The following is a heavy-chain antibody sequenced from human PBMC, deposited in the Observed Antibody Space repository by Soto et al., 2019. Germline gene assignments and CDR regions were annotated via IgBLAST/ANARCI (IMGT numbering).Heavy chain of an antibody. CDR1: GGSISSYY. J-gene: IGHJ3*02. D-gene: IGHD3-22*01. Sequence: SETLSLTCTVSGGSISSYYWSWIRQPPGKGLEWIGYIYYSGSTNYNPSLKSRVTISVDTSKNQFSLKLSSVTAADTAVYYCARDLYDSSGWASNDAFDIWGQGTMVTVSS. CDR2: IYYSGST. CDR3: ARDLYDSSGWASNDAFDI. V-gene: IGHV4-59*01.